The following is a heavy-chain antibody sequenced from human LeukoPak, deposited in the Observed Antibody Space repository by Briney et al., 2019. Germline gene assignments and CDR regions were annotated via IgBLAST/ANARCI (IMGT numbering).Heavy chain of an antibody. CDR3: ARSFSTMIVVVIPYNWFDP. V-gene: IGHV4-38-2*02. CDR2: IYHSGST. J-gene: IGHJ5*02. Sequence: SETLSLTCTVSGYSISSGYYWGWIRQPPGKGLEWIGSIYHSGSTYYNPSLKSRVTTSVDTSKNQFSLKLSSVTAADTAVYYCARSFSTMIVVVIPYNWFDPWGQGTLVTVSS. D-gene: IGHD3-22*01. CDR1: GYSISSGYY.